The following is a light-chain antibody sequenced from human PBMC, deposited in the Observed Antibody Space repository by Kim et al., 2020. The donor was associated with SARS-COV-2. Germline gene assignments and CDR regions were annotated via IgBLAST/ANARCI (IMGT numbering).Light chain of an antibody. J-gene: IGLJ3*02. CDR2: SNS. Sequence: QSVLTQPPSASGTPGQRVTISCSGGTSNVATNAVNWYQQLPGTAPKVLIFSNSQRPSGVPDRISGSKSGTSDSLAISGLQSEDEADYYCAAWDDKLRALVFGGGTRVTVL. V-gene: IGLV1-44*01. CDR1: TSNVATNA. CDR3: AAWDDKLRALV.